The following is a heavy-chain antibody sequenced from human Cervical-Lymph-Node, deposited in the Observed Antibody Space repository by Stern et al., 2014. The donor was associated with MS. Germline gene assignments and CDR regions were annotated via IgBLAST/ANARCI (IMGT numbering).Heavy chain of an antibody. J-gene: IGHJ5*02. CDR2: ITPIFGTT. CDR1: GGTFSDHA. CDR3: ARSNWNYHWFDP. Sequence: VQLVESGAEVKKPGSSVKVSCKFSGGTFSDHAIAWVRQAPGQGLEWMGGITPIFGTTKYAQKFQGRVTINADISKSAASIELGSLRSDDTAIYYCARSNWNYHWFDPWGQGTLVTVSS. V-gene: IGHV1-69*06. D-gene: IGHD1-7*01.